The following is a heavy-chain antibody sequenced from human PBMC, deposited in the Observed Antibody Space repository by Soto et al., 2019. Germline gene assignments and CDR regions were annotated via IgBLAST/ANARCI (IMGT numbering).Heavy chain of an antibody. D-gene: IGHD5-18*01. J-gene: IGHJ4*02. CDR1: GYTFTSYD. V-gene: IGHV1-8*01. Sequence: GASVKVSCKASGYTFTSYDINWVRQATGQGLEWMGWMNPNIGNTVYAQKFQGRVTMTRNTSISTAYLELSSLRSEDTAVYYCARGGGYSYGYAYWGQGTLVTVSS. CDR2: MNPNIGNT. CDR3: ARGGGYSYGYAY.